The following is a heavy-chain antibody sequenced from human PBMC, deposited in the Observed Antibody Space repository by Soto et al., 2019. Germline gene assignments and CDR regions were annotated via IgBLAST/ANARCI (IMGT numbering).Heavy chain of an antibody. V-gene: IGHV3-74*01. D-gene: IGHD6-19*01. J-gene: IGHJ4*02. CDR2: ISKDGSQT. CDR3: ARDWYSSGDY. Sequence: DVQLVESGGGLFQPGGSLRISCAASGFTFSDYWMHWVRQAPGKGLVWVSRISKDGSQTYYADSVKGRFTISRDNAENTLYLQINSLRAEDTAVYYCARDWYSSGDYWGQGTLVTVSS. CDR1: GFTFSDYW.